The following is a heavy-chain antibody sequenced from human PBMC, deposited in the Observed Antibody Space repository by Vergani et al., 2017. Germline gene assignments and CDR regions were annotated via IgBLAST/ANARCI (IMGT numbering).Heavy chain of an antibody. CDR2: INHSGST. CDR3: ATGIVLVLPAPPGWFDP. V-gene: IGHV4-34*01. J-gene: IGHJ5*02. D-gene: IGHD2/OR15-2a*01. Sequence: QVQLQQWGAGLLKPSETLSLTCAVYGGSFSGYYWSWIRQPPGKGLEWIGEINHSGSTNYNPSLKSRVTISVDTSKNQFSLKLSSVTAADTAVDYCATGIVLVLPAPPGWFDPWGQGTLVTVSS. CDR1: GGSFSGYY.